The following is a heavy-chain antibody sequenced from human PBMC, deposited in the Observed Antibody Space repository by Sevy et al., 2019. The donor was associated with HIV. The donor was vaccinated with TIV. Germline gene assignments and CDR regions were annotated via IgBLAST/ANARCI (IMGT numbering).Heavy chain of an antibody. D-gene: IGHD1-26*01. V-gene: IGHV3-21*06. CDR2: ISGSSNYI. CDR3: ATGPPDGSYDYFDS. J-gene: IGHJ4*02. Sequence: GSLRLSCAASGFTFSRYNMNWVHQAPGKGLEWVSSISGSSNYIYYAESLKGRFIISRDNAKNTVYLQMNSLRGDDTAVYYCATGPPDGSYDYFDSWGQGTLVTVSS. CDR1: GFTFSRYN.